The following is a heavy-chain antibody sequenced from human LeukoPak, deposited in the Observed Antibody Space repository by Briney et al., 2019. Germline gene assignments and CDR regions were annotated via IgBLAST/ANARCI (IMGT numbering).Heavy chain of an antibody. CDR1: GFTFSSYA. CDR2: ISGSGGST. Sequence: PGASLRLSCAASGFTFSSYAMSWVRQAPGKGLEWVSAISGSGGSTYYADSVKGRFTISRDNSKNTLYLQMNSLRAEDTAVYYCAKDHGGLSSGWPYYFDYWGQGTLVTVSS. CDR3: AKDHGGLSSGWPYYFDY. D-gene: IGHD6-19*01. J-gene: IGHJ4*02. V-gene: IGHV3-23*01.